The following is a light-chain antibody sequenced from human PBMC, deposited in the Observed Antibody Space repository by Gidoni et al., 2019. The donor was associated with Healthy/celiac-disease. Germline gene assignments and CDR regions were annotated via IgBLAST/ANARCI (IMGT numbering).Light chain of an antibody. CDR2: AAS. Sequence: DIQMTPSPSSLSASVGDRVPITCRASKSISSYLNWYQQKPGKAPKLLIYAASSLQSGVPSRYSGSGSGTDFTLTISSLQPEDFATYYCQQSYSTPLTFGGGTKVEIK. CDR3: QQSYSTPLT. J-gene: IGKJ4*01. CDR1: KSISSY. V-gene: IGKV1-39*01.